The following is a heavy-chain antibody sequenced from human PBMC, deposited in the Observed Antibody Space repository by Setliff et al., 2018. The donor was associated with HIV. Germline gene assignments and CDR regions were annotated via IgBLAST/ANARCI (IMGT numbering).Heavy chain of an antibody. D-gene: IGHD1-20*01. Sequence: PGESLKISCAASGFTFRSYWMSWVRQAPGKGLEWVSVIHSGGSTYYADSVKGRFIISRDNSKNTLYLLMNSLRAEDTAVYYCARDPGRYNGMDVWGQGTTVTVSS. CDR1: GFTFRSYW. V-gene: IGHV3-66*01. J-gene: IGHJ6*02. CDR2: IHSGGST. CDR3: ARDPGRYNGMDV.